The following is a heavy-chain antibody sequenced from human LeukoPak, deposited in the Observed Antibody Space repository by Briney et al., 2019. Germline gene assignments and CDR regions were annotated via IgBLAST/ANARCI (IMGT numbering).Heavy chain of an antibody. CDR2: IYPGDSNT. V-gene: IGHV5-51*01. Sequence: GESLKISCKGSGYSFPSYWIGWVRQMPGKGLEWMGIIYPGDSNTRYSPSFQGQVTISADKSISTAYLQWSSLKASDTAMYYCARHVTTTATSWFDPWGQGTLVTVSS. CDR1: GYSFPSYW. J-gene: IGHJ5*02. CDR3: ARHVTTTATSWFDP. D-gene: IGHD1-1*01.